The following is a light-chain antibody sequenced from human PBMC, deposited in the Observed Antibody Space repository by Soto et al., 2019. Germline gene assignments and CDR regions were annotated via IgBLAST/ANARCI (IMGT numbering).Light chain of an antibody. J-gene: IGLJ3*02. CDR3: QTWRTDIRV. Sequence: QSVLTQPPSASASLGASVNLTCTLSSGHNSYAIAWHQQQPERGPRYFMRLNRERSQSKGDAIPDRCSGSSSGAERYLTISCLQSQDEADYYCQTWRTDIRVFGGGTQLTVL. V-gene: IGLV4-69*01. CDR2: LNRERSQ. CDR1: SGHNSYA.